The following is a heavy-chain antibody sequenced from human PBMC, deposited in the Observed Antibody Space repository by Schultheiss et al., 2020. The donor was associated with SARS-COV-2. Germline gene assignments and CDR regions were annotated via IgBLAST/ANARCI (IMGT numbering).Heavy chain of an antibody. CDR1: GGSISSYY. Sequence: SQTLSLTCTVSGGSISSYYWGWIRQPAEKGLEWIGRIYSSGSTYYNPSLKSRVTISVDRSKNQFSLKLSSVTAADTAVYYCARDGYATYYYGMDVWGQGTTVNVSS. CDR2: IYSSGST. J-gene: IGHJ6*02. V-gene: IGHV4-4*07. D-gene: IGHD5-12*01. CDR3: ARDGYATYYYGMDV.